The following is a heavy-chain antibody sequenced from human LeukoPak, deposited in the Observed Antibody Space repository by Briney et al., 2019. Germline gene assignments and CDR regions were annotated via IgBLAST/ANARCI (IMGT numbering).Heavy chain of an antibody. D-gene: IGHD3-22*01. V-gene: IGHV4-61*02. CDR1: GGSISSGSYY. CDR3: ARAAESSGYPNWFDP. Sequence: SETLSLTCTVSGGSISSGSYYWSWIRQPAGKGLEWIGRIYTSGSTNYNPSLKSRVTISVDTSKNQFSLKLSSVTAADTAVYYCARAAESSGYPNWFDPWGQGTLVTVSS. J-gene: IGHJ5*02. CDR2: IYTSGST.